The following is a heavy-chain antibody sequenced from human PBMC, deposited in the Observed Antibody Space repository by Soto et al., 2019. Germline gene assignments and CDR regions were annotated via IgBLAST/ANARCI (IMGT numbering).Heavy chain of an antibody. CDR1: GFTFSSYS. J-gene: IGHJ4*02. D-gene: IGHD2-2*01. Sequence: EVQLVESGGGLGKPGGSLRLSCEASGFTFSSYSMNWVRQAPGKGLEWVSSISSSSSYIYYADSVKGRFTISRDNAKNSLYLQMNSLRAEDTAVYYCARILGYCSSTSCYTDYFDYWGQGTLVTVSS. CDR2: ISSSSSYI. CDR3: ARILGYCSSTSCYTDYFDY. V-gene: IGHV3-21*01.